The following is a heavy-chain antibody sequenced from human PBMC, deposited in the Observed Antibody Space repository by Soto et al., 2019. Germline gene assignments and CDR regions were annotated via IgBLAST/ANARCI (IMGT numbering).Heavy chain of an antibody. Sequence: SETLSVTCTVSGGSIHHHYWSWVRQPPGKGLEWIGYIYYTGSTNYNPSLKSRLTMSVDTSKNQFSLNLSSVTAADTAIYYCARANRYCEYWGQGILVTVSS. J-gene: IGHJ4*02. CDR3: ARANRYCEY. V-gene: IGHV4-59*11. CDR1: GGSIHHHY. CDR2: IYYTGST. D-gene: IGHD5-12*01.